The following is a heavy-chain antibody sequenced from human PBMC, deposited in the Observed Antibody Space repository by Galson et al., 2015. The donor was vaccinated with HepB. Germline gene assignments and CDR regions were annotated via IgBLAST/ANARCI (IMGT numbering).Heavy chain of an antibody. CDR1: GFTFSSYW. V-gene: IGHV3-7*03. J-gene: IGHJ6*02. Sequence: SLRLSCAASGFTFSSYWMSWVRQAPGKGLEWVANIKQDGSEKYYVDSVKGRFTISRDNAKNSLYLQMNSLRAEDTAVYYCARDAEGTTYYYYGMDVWGQGTTVTVSS. D-gene: IGHD4-17*01. CDR2: IKQDGSEK. CDR3: ARDAEGTTYYYYGMDV.